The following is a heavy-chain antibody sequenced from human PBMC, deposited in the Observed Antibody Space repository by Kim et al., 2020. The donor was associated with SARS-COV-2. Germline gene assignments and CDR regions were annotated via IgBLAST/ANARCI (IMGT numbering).Heavy chain of an antibody. J-gene: IGHJ4*02. V-gene: IGHV4-30-4*07. Sequence: PCLRSQVTISVDTAKHQISLTMSSVTAEDTAVYYCARDREGPEYYFDYWGQGTLVTVSS. CDR3: ARDREGPEYYFDY.